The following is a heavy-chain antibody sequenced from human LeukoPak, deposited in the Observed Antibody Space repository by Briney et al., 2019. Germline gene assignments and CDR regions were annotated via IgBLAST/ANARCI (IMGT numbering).Heavy chain of an antibody. CDR1: GFTFSAYA. V-gene: IGHV3-23*01. J-gene: IGHJ4*02. CDR2: IGSDNKP. Sequence: PGGSLRLSCEASGFTFSAYAMTWVRQAPGKGLEWVSSIGSDNKPHYSESVKGRFAISRDSPKNTLYLQMNSLRVEDTAVYYCTKDPLDYWGQGTLVTVSS. CDR3: TKDPLDY.